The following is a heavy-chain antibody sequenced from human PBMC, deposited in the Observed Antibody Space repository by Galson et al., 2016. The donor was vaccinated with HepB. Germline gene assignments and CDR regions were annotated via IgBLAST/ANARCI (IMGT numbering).Heavy chain of an antibody. CDR1: Y. V-gene: IGHV1-46*01. Sequence: YVHWVRQAPGQGLDWMGIINPRDAKTTYEQNFQGRINMTTDTSTSTVYTELNSLTSEDTAVYFCTRGTFGGIGTDFWGQGTLVTVSS. D-gene: IGHD3-16*01. J-gene: IGHJ4*02. CDR2: INPRDAKT. CDR3: TRGTFGGIGTDF.